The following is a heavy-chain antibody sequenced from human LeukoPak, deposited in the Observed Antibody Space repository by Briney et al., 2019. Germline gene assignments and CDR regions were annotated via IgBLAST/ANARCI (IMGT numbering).Heavy chain of an antibody. CDR1: GYRFTSYW. CDR2: IYPGDSDT. V-gene: IGHV5-51*01. Sequence: GESLKISWKGSGYRFTSYWIGWVRQMPGKGLEWMGIIYPGDSDTRYSPSFQGQVTISADKSISTAYLQWSSLKASDTAMYYCARQGCSSTSCYKPPYYMDVWGKGTTVTVSS. J-gene: IGHJ6*03. D-gene: IGHD2-2*02. CDR3: ARQGCSSTSCYKPPYYMDV.